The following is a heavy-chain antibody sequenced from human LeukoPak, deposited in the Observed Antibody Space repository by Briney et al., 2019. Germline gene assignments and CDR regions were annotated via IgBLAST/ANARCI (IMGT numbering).Heavy chain of an antibody. CDR1: GFTFSSYG. D-gene: IGHD1-7*01. CDR3: ARVNDWNYDLDY. Sequence: GRSLRLSCAASGFTFSSYGMHWVRQAPGKGLEWVAVIWYDGSNKYYADSVKGRFTISRDNAKNSLYLQMNSLRAEDTAVYYCARVNDWNYDLDYWGQGTLVTVSS. J-gene: IGHJ4*02. CDR2: IWYDGSNK. V-gene: IGHV3-33*01.